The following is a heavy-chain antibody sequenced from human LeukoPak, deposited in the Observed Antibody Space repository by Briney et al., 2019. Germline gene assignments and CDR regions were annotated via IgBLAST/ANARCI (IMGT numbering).Heavy chain of an antibody. CDR2: IYYSGST. V-gene: IGHV4-39*01. D-gene: IGHD6-19*01. CDR1: GGSISSYY. J-gene: IGHJ4*02. CDR3: ARHPVAGTFDY. Sequence: SETLSLTCTVSGGSISSYYWGWIRQPPGKGLEWIGSIYYSGSTYYNPSLKSRVTISVDTSKNQFPLKLSSVTAADTAVYYCARHPVAGTFDYWGQGTLVTVSS.